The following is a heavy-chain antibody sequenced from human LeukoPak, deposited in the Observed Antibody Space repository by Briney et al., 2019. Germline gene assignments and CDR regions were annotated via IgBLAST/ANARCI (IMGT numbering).Heavy chain of an antibody. Sequence: GGSLRLSCAASGFTFSSYWMSWVRQAPGKGLEWVANIKQDGSEKYYVDSVKGRFTISRDNAKNSLYLQMNSLRAEDTAVYYCARGYYDSWSGYYHGFDYWGQGTLVTVSS. CDR2: IKQDGSEK. D-gene: IGHD3-3*01. V-gene: IGHV3-7*01. CDR3: ARGYYDSWSGYYHGFDY. J-gene: IGHJ4*02. CDR1: GFTFSSYW.